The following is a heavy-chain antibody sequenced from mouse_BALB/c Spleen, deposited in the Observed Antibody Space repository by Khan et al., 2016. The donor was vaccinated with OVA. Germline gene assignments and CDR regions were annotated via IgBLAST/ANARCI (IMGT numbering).Heavy chain of an antibody. D-gene: IGHD2-1*01. V-gene: IGHV1-77*01. CDR1: GYTFTDYV. CDR3: AKIFYGNSYAMDY. Sequence: QVQLKQSGPELVKPGASVKMSCKASGYTFTDYVISWVKQRTGQGLEWIGEIYPGSGSIYYTEKFKGKATLTADTSSNTAYMQLSSLTSEDSAVFVCAKIFYGNSYAMDYWGQGTSVTVSS. J-gene: IGHJ4*01. CDR2: IYPGSGSI.